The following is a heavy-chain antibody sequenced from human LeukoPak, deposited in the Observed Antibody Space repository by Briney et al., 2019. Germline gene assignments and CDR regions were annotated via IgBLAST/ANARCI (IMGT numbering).Heavy chain of an antibody. CDR3: APGARYVY. CDR1: GFTFSNYV. Sequence: GSLRLSCAASGFTFSNYVMSWVRQAPGKGLEWVSSISSSSSYIYYADSVKGRFTISRDNAKNSLYLQMNSLRAEDTAVYYCAPGARYVYWGQGTLVTVSS. J-gene: IGHJ4*02. D-gene: IGHD2-15*01. V-gene: IGHV3-21*01. CDR2: ISSSSSYI.